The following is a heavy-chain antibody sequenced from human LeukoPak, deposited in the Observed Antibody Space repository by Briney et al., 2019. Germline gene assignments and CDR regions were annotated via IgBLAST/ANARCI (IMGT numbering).Heavy chain of an antibody. Sequence: ASVKVSCKASGYTFTGYYMHWVRQAPGQGLEWMGWMNPNSGNTGYAQKFQGRVTITRNTSISTAYMELSSLRSEDTAVYYCARSTYYYGSGRGFDPWGQGTLVTVSS. D-gene: IGHD3-10*01. CDR2: MNPNSGNT. J-gene: IGHJ5*02. CDR3: ARSTYYYGSGRGFDP. CDR1: GYTFTGYY. V-gene: IGHV1-8*03.